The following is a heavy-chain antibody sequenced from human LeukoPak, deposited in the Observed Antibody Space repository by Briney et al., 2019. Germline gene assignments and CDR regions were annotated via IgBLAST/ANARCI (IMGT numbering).Heavy chain of an antibody. CDR2: ISSSGSTI. V-gene: IGHV3-48*03. CDR3: ARVQYSGSYHYFDY. CDR1: GFTFSSYE. J-gene: IGHJ4*02. Sequence: GGSLRLSCAASGFTFSSYEMNWVRQAPGKGLEWVSYISSSGSTIYYADSVKGRFTISRDNAKNSLYLQMNSLRAEDTAAYYCARVQYSGSYHYFDYWGQGTLVTVSS. D-gene: IGHD1-26*01.